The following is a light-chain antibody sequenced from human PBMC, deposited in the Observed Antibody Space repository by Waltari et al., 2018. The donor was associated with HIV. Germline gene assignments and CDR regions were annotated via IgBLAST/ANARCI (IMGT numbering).Light chain of an antibody. V-gene: IGLV4-69*02. J-gene: IGLJ3*02. CDR1: GGHSSYA. CDR2: LNSDGSH. CDR3: QTWDTGPWV. Sequence: QLILTQSPSASASLGASVRPTCTLSGGHSSYAIPWHQLQPEKGPRYLMKLNSDGSHTKGDGIPDRFSGSSSGTERFLTISSLQSDDEADYYCQTWDTGPWVFGGGTKLTVL.